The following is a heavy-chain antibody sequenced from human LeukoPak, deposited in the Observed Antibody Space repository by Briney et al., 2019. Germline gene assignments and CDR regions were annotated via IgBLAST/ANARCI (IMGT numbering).Heavy chain of an antibody. CDR2: IWYDGSNK. Sequence: GGSLRLSCAASGLNVNNNYMNWVRQAPGKGLEWVAVIWYDGSNKYYADSVKDRFTISRDDSKNTLYLQMNSLRAEDTAVYYCARDIAARRVDNWGQGTPVTVSS. CDR1: GLNVNNNY. CDR3: ARDIAARRVDN. J-gene: IGHJ4*02. V-gene: IGHV3-33*08. D-gene: IGHD6-6*01.